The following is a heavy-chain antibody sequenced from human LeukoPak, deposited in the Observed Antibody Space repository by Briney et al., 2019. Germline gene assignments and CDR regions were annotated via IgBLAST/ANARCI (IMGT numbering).Heavy chain of an antibody. CDR1: GFTFSSYW. CDR2: INIEGSRT. V-gene: IGHV3-74*01. D-gene: IGHD3-3*01. CDR3: VRSMSGRNDF. J-gene: IGHJ4*02. Sequence: GGSLRLSCAASGFTFSSYWMHWVRQAPGKGLVWVSRINIEGSRTDYADSVRGRFTISRDNAKNTLYLQMNSLTAEDTAVYYCVRSMSGRNDFWGQGTVVSVSS.